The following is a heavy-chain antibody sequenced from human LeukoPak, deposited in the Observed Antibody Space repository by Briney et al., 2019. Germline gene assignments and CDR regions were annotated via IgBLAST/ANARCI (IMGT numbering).Heavy chain of an antibody. Sequence: PGGSLRLSCAASGFSFSSYNMNWVRLTPGKGLEWVSAISGSGDNTYYADSVKGRFTVSRDNSKNTLYLQMNSLRIEDTSMYYCAKDARSFDWLYDHWGQGILVTVSS. V-gene: IGHV3-23*01. J-gene: IGHJ4*02. CDR2: ISGSGDNT. CDR3: AKDARSFDWLYDH. D-gene: IGHD3-9*01. CDR1: GFSFSSYN.